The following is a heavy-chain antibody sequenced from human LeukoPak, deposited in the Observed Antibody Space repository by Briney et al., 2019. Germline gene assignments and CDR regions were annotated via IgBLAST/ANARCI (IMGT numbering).Heavy chain of an antibody. J-gene: IGHJ4*02. CDR2: INSDGSST. Sequence: GGSLRLSCAASGFTFSTYPMHWVRQAPGKGLVWVSRINSDGSSTSYADSVKGRFTISRDNAKNTLYLQMNSLRAEDTAVYYCARGGQAGYSYGCVDYWGQGTLVTVSS. CDR1: GFTFSTYP. CDR3: ARGGQAGYSYGCVDY. V-gene: IGHV3-74*01. D-gene: IGHD5-18*01.